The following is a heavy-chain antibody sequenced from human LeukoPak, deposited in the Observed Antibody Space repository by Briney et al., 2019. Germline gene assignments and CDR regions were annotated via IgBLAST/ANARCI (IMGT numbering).Heavy chain of an antibody. D-gene: IGHD3-22*01. CDR3: ASRTPECYDSSGCDY. CDR1: GGSFSGYY. J-gene: IGHJ4*02. V-gene: IGHV4-34*01. CDR2: INHSGST. Sequence: SETLSLTCAVYGGSFSGYYWSWIRQPPGKGLEWIGEINHSGSTNYNPSLKSRVTISVDTSKNQFSLKLSSVTAADTAVYYCASRTPECYDSSGCDYRGQGTLVTVSS.